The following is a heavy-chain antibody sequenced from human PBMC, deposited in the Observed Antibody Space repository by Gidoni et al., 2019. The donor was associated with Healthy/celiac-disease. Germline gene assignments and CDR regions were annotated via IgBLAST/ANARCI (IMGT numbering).Heavy chain of an antibody. V-gene: IGHV3-33*01. CDR1: GFTFSSYG. J-gene: IGHJ3*02. Sequence: QVQLVESGGGVVQPGRSLRLSCAASGFTFSSYGMHWVRQAPGKGLEWVAVIWYDGSNKYYADSGKGRFTISRDNSKNTLYLQMNSLRAEDTAVYYCARVGYGDYGDAFDIWGQGTMVTVSS. CDR2: IWYDGSNK. D-gene: IGHD4-17*01. CDR3: ARVGYGDYGDAFDI.